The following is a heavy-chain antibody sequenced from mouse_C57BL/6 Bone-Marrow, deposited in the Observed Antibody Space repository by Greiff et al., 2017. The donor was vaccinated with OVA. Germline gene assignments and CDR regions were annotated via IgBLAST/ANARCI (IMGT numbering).Heavy chain of an antibody. CDR1: GFSLTSYG. D-gene: IGHD2-4*01. Sequence: VQGVESGPGLVAPSQSLSITCTVSGFSLTSYGVHWVRQPPGKGLEWLVVIWSDGSTTYNSALKSRLSISKDNSKSQVFLKMNSLQTDDTAMYYCARHYDYYYYAMDYWGQGTSVTVSS. J-gene: IGHJ4*01. CDR3: ARHYDYYYYAMDY. CDR2: IWSDGST. V-gene: IGHV2-6-1*01.